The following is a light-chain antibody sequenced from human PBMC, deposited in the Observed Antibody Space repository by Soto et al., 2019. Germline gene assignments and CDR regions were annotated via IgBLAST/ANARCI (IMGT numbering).Light chain of an antibody. CDR1: ETVGTN. V-gene: IGKV3D-15*01. Sequence: IVLTQSPATLSVSPGERVTLSCRASETVGTNLAWYPQRPGQPPRLLIYGSSTRATGISATFSGSGSRTEFTLTISSLQSEDSAVYYCQQYNNWGLSFGGGTRVEIK. CDR2: GSS. J-gene: IGKJ4*01. CDR3: QQYNNWGLS.